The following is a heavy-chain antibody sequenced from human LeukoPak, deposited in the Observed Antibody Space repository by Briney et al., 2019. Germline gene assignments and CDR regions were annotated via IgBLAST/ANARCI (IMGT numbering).Heavy chain of an antibody. CDR2: ISYDGSNK. CDR1: GFTFSSYG. Sequence: PGRSLRLSCAASGFTFSSYGMHWVRQAPGKGLEWVAVISYDGSNKYYADSVKGRFTISRDSSKNTLYLQMNSLRAEDTAVYYCRMDYSSSDYWGQGTLVTVSS. V-gene: IGHV3-30*03. CDR3: RMDYSSSDY. D-gene: IGHD6-6*01. J-gene: IGHJ4*02.